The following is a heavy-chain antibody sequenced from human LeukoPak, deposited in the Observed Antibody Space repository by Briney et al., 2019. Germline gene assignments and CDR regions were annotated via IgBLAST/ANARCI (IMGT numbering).Heavy chain of an antibody. V-gene: IGHV3-21*01. CDR1: GFTFSSYS. CDR3: ARDRDGRQFDY. Sequence: GGSLRLSCAASGFTFSSYSMNWVRQAPGKGLEWVSSISSSSSYIYYADSVKGRFTISRDSAKNSLYLQMNSLRAEDTAVYYCARDRDGRQFDYWGQGTLVTVSS. CDR2: ISSSSSYI. J-gene: IGHJ4*02. D-gene: IGHD5-24*01.